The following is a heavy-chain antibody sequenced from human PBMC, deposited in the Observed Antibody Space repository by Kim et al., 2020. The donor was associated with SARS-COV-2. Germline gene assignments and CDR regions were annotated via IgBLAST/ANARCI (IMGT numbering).Heavy chain of an antibody. J-gene: IGHJ4*02. Sequence: SVKVSCKASGGTFSSYAISWVRQAPGQGLEWMGGIIPIFGTANYAQKFQGRVTITADESTSTAYMELSSLRSEDTAVYYCASIGGDEVVPAAAWGQGTLVTVSS. CDR3: ASIGGDEVVPAAA. D-gene: IGHD2-2*01. CDR2: IIPIFGTA. V-gene: IGHV1-69*13. CDR1: GGTFSSYA.